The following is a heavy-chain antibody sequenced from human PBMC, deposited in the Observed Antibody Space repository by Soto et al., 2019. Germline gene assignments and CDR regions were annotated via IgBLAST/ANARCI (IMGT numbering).Heavy chain of an antibody. D-gene: IGHD6-13*01. Sequence: SEPLSLTFTVSGASITSYYWPWLRQPPGKGLEWIGYIYYSGSTNYNPSLKSRVTISVDTSKNQFSLKLSSVTAADTAVYYCARSAPAMGSSWYYFDYWGQGTLVT. CDR2: IYYSGST. CDR3: ARSAPAMGSSWYYFDY. J-gene: IGHJ4*02. V-gene: IGHV4-59*01. CDR1: GASITSYY.